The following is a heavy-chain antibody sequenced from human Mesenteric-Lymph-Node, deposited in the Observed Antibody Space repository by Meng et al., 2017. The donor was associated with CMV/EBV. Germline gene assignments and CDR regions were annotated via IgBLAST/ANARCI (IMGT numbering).Heavy chain of an antibody. Sequence: GGSLRLSCVVSGFSFSHYVMNWVRQAPGKGLEWVSALSGSGGTTYYADSVKGRFTISRDNSENTLYLQMDSLRAEDTAVYYCAKAVSSTSCYTDYWGQGTLVTVSS. V-gene: IGHV3-23*01. CDR2: LSGSGGTT. CDR1: GFSFSHYV. D-gene: IGHD2-2*02. CDR3: AKAVSSTSCYTDY. J-gene: IGHJ4*02.